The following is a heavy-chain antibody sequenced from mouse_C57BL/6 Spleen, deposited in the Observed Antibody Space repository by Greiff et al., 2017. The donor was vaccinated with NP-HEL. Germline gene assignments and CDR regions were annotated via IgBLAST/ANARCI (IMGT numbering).Heavy chain of an antibody. CDR3: AIGVDGYYEDYAMDY. J-gene: IGHJ4*01. CDR2: IYPGDGDT. D-gene: IGHD2-3*01. Sequence: VKLMESGAELVKPGASVKISCKASGYAFSSYWMNWVKQRPGKGLEWIGQIYPGDGDTNYNGKFKGKATLTADKSSSTAYMQLSSLTSEDSAVYFCAIGVDGYYEDYAMDYWGQGTSVTVSS. V-gene: IGHV1-80*01. CDR1: GYAFSSYW.